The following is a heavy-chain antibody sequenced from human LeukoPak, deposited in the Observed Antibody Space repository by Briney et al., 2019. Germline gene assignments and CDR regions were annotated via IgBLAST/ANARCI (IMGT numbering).Heavy chain of an antibody. D-gene: IGHD5-12*01. Sequence: VSVTVSCKASGYTFSGYAIHWVRQAPGQRFEWMGWINAGNGNTKYSQKFQGRVTITRDTSASTAYMELSSLRSEDTAVYYCARCIGSGYDFDYWGQGTLVTVSS. CDR1: GYTFSGYA. CDR2: INAGNGNT. V-gene: IGHV1-3*01. CDR3: ARCIGSGYDFDY. J-gene: IGHJ4*02.